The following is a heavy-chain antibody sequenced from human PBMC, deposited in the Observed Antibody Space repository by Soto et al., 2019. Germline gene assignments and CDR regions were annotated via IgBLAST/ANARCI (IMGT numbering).Heavy chain of an antibody. Sequence: HPGGSLRLSCAASGFTFSSYWMSWVRQAPGKGLEWVANIKQDGSEKYYVDSVKGRFTISRDNAKNSLYLQMNSLRAEDTAVYYCARPYSSSWYLYPGYYFDYWGQGTLVTV. V-gene: IGHV3-7*01. D-gene: IGHD6-13*01. J-gene: IGHJ4*02. CDR1: GFTFSSYW. CDR3: ARPYSSSWYLYPGYYFDY. CDR2: IKQDGSEK.